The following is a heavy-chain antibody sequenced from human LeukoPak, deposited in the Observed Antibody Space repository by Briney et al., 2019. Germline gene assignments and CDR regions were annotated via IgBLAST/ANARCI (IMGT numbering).Heavy chain of an antibody. V-gene: IGHV1-2*02. CDR1: GYTFTGSY. D-gene: IGHD3-22*01. J-gene: IGHJ4*02. CDR2: INPNRGGT. CDR3: ARGRITEFYDTSAYYRGDYFDY. Sequence: ASVKVSCKASGYTFTGSYMHWVRQAPGQGLEWMGWINPNRGGTNYAQNFQGRVTMTRDTSISTAYMEPSRLRSDDTAVYYCARGRITEFYDTSAYYRGDYFDYWGQGTLVTVSS.